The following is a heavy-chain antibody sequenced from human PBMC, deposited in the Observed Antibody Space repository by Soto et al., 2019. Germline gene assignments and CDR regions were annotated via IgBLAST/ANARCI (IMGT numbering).Heavy chain of an antibody. CDR1: GYSFTSYW. Sequence: EVQLVQSGAEVKKPGESLKISCKGSGYSFTSYWIGWVRQMPGKGLEWMGIIYPGDSDTRYSPSFQGQVTISADKSISTGYLQGSSLKASDTAMYYCARGVPVGRIAAAGTGHMDVWGQGTTVTVSS. CDR2: IYPGDSDT. J-gene: IGHJ6*02. D-gene: IGHD6-13*01. V-gene: IGHV5-51*01. CDR3: ARGVPVGRIAAAGTGHMDV.